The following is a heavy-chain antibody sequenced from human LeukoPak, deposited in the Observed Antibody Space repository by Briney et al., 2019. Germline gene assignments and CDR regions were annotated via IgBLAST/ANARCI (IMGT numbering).Heavy chain of an antibody. Sequence: HRASVKVSCKASGYTFTSYDINWVRQATGQGLEWMGWMNPNSGNTGYAQKFQGRVTMTRNTSISTAYMELSSLRSEDTAVYYCARARGSITIFGVVIIRDAFDIWGQGTMVTVSS. CDR3: ARARGSITIFGVVIIRDAFDI. V-gene: IGHV1-8*01. CDR2: MNPNSGNT. D-gene: IGHD3-3*01. J-gene: IGHJ3*02. CDR1: GYTFTSYD.